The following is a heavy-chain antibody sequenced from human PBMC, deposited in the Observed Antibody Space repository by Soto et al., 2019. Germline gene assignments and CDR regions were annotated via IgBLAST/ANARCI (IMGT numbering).Heavy chain of an antibody. Sequence: QVQLVESGGGLVKPGGSLRLSCAASGLTFSDYYMSWIRQAPGKGLEWVSYITSSGSYTKYADSVQGRFTISRDNAKNSLYLQMNSLRAEDTAVYYCAYRQEYNSNWNSGWFDPWGQGTLVTVSS. J-gene: IGHJ5*02. CDR1: GLTFSDYY. D-gene: IGHD6-13*01. V-gene: IGHV3-11*05. CDR2: ITSSGSYT. CDR3: AYRQEYNSNWNSGWFDP.